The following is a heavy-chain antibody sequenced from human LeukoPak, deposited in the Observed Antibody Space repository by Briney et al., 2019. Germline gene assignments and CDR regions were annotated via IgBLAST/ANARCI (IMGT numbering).Heavy chain of an antibody. J-gene: IGHJ3*02. D-gene: IGHD3-16*01. V-gene: IGHV4-38-2*01. Sequence: PSETLSLTCAVYGGSFSGYYWGWIRQPPGKGLEWIGSIYHSGSTYYNPSLKSRVTISVDTSKNQFSLKLSSVTAADTAVYYCARFYIRLAAFDIWGQGTMVTVSS. CDR1: GGSFSGYY. CDR2: IYHSGST. CDR3: ARFYIRLAAFDI.